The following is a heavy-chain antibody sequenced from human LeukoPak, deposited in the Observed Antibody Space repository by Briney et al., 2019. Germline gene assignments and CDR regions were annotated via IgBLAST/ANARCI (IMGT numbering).Heavy chain of an antibody. CDR3: ARHRAYSSSSHFDY. J-gene: IGHJ4*02. V-gene: IGHV4-59*08. Sequence: SETLSLTCSVSGSSISSLYWSWIRQPPGKGLEWIGYIYYTGSTNYNPSLKSRVTMFADMSKNQFSLRLSSVTAADTAVYYCARHRAYSSSSHFDYWGQGTLVTVSS. CDR1: GSSISSLY. D-gene: IGHD6-6*01. CDR2: IYYTGST.